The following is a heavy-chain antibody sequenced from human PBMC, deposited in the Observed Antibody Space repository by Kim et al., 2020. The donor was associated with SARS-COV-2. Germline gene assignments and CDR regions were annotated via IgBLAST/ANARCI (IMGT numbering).Heavy chain of an antibody. J-gene: IGHJ4*02. CDR2: ST. Sequence: STYHANAGKGRFTISSDDSKNTVYLQMNSLRAEDTAVYFCAREPSTYFDYWGQGTLVTVSS. V-gene: IGHV3-66*01. CDR3: AREPSTYFDY.